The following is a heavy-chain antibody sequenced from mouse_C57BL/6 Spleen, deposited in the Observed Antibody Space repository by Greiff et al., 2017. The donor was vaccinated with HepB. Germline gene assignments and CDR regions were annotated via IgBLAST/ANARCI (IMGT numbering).Heavy chain of an antibody. J-gene: IGHJ2*01. V-gene: IGHV1-4*01. Sequence: VQLQQSGAELARPGASVKMSCKASGYTFTSYTMHWVKQRPGQGLEWIGYINPSSGYTKYNQKFKDKATLTADKSSSTAYMQLSSLTSEDSAVYYCARLPGCSSEGTGFDYWGQGTTLTVSS. CDR1: GYTFTSYT. CDR3: ARLPGCSSEGTGFDY. D-gene: IGHD1-1*01. CDR2: INPSSGYT.